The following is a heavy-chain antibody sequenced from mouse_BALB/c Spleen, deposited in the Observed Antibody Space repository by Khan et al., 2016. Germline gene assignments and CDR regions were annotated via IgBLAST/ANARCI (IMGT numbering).Heavy chain of an antibody. J-gene: IGHJ3*01. Sequence: VQLKQSGAELVKPGASVKLSCTASGFNIKDTYMHWVKQRPEQGLEWIGRIDPANGNTKYDPKFQGKATITADTSSHTAYLQLSSLTSEDTAVYYCDRSPCDCDVRFAYWGQGTLVTVSA. D-gene: IGHD2-4*01. V-gene: IGHV14-3*02. CDR1: GFNIKDTY. CDR3: DRSPCDCDVRFAY. CDR2: IDPANGNT.